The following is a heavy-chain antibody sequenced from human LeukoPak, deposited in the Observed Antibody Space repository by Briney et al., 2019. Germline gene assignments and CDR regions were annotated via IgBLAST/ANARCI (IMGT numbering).Heavy chain of an antibody. CDR1: GYTFTGYY. Sequence: GASAKVSRKASGYTFTGYYMHWVRQAPGQGLEWMGWINPNSGGTNYAQKFQGRVTMTRDTSISTAYMELSRLRSDDTAVYYCARGPLRVDTAMVSGLGDYWGQGTLVTASS. CDR3: ARGPLRVDTAMVSGLGDY. CDR2: INPNSGGT. J-gene: IGHJ4*02. V-gene: IGHV1-2*02. D-gene: IGHD5-18*01.